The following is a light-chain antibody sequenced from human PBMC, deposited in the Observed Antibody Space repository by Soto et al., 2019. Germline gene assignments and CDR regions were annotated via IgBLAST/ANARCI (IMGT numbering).Light chain of an antibody. CDR2: DTS. V-gene: IGLV7-46*01. J-gene: IGLJ3*02. CDR3: LLSFGGDRRV. CDR1: TGAVTNGHY. Sequence: QAVVTQEPSLTVSPGGTVTLTCASSTGAVTNGHYPYWFQQKPGQAPRTLIYDTSNKHSWTPARFSGSLLGGKPVLTLSGAQPEDEADYFCLLSFGGDRRVFDGGTKLTVL.